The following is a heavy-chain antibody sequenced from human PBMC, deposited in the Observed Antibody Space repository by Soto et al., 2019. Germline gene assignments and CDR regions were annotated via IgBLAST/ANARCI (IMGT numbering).Heavy chain of an antibody. V-gene: IGHV1-3*01. Sequence: QVHLVQSGAEVKKPGASVKVSCKASGYTFTTYAIHWVRQAPGQRLEWMGWINAGNVNTKYSQKLQGRVTITRDTSASTAYMELSSLRSEDTAVDYCARAVTHDYGDDYINWFDPWGQGTLVTVSS. D-gene: IGHD4-17*01. CDR1: GYTFTTYA. J-gene: IGHJ5*02. CDR3: ARAVTHDYGDDYINWFDP. CDR2: INAGNVNT.